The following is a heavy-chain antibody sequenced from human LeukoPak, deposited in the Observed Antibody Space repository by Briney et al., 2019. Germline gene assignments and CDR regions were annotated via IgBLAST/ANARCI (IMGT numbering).Heavy chain of an antibody. CDR3: ARDTQLGWFDP. Sequence: SETLSLTCAVYGGSFSGYYWSWIRQPPGKGLEWIGEINHSGSTNYNPSLKSRVTISVDTSKNQFSLKLSSVTAADTAVYYCARDTQLGWFDPWGQGTLVTVSS. CDR2: INHSGST. V-gene: IGHV4-34*01. CDR1: GGSFSGYY. J-gene: IGHJ5*02. D-gene: IGHD6-13*01.